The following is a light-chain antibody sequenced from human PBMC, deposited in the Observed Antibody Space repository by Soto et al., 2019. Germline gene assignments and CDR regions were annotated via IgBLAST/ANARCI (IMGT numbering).Light chain of an antibody. CDR2: EGS. J-gene: IGLJ1*01. Sequence: QSALTQPASVSGSPGQSITISCTGTSSDVGSYNLVSWYRQHPGKAPKLMIYEGSKRPSGVSNRFSGSKSGNTASLTISGLHAEDAAHYSCSSYAGSSTLYVVGTGTKVTVL. CDR3: SSYAGSSTLYV. CDR1: SSDVGSYNL. V-gene: IGLV2-23*01.